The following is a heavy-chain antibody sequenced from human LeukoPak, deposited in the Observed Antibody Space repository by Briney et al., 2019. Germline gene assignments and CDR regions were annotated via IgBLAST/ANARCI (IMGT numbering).Heavy chain of an antibody. J-gene: IGHJ4*02. V-gene: IGHV3-23*01. CDR2: ITGSDDRT. D-gene: IGHD3-22*01. CDR3: AKGPQVGSGYHPDF. Sequence: GGSLRLSCAASGFTFSGAAMTWVRPAPGKGLEWVSTITGSDDRTYYADSVKGRFTISRDYSKNTLSSQMSSLRVEDTAIYYCAKGPQVGSGYHPDFWGQGTLVTASS. CDR1: GFTFSGAA.